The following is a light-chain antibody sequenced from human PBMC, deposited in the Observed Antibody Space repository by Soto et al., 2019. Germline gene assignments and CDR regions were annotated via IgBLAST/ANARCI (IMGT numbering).Light chain of an antibody. V-gene: IGLV2-8*01. CDR3: SSYAGSNNPVV. CDR2: EVS. J-gene: IGLJ2*01. CDR1: SSDVGGYNY. Sequence: QSVLTQPPSASGSPGQSVTISCTGTSSDVGGYNYVSWYQQHPGKAPKLMIYEVSKRPSGVPDRFSGSKSGNTASLTVSGLQAEDEAEYYCSSYAGSNNPVVFGGGTKSPS.